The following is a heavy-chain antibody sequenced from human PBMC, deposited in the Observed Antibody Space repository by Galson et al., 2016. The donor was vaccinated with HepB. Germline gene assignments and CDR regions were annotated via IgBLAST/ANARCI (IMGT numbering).Heavy chain of an antibody. D-gene: IGHD2/OR15-2a*01. Sequence: SETLSLTCAVSGGTFSHYYWSWFRRPPGEGLEWIGEINHTGETNNNPSLKSRLIVSVDTSKNQFPLNLISVTAADTAVYYCGGRRARQYYWYFDLWGRGTQVIVSS. CDR1: GGTFSHYY. CDR3: GGRRARQYYWYFDL. CDR2: INHTGET. V-gene: IGHV4-34*08. J-gene: IGHJ2*01.